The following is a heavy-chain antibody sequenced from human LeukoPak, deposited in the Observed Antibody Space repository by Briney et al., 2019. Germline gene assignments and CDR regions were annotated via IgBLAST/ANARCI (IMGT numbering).Heavy chain of an antibody. Sequence: RGSPRVSCLASGFTLCAYAMYWGRPTLGKGLDYGSRLVTHGVRTEHADSVKGKFTISRDNAKDTLYLQMSSLRADDTAVYYCVKVGYIYGREDYFHHWGQGTLLTVSS. CDR2: LVTHGVRT. D-gene: IGHD5-18*01. V-gene: IGHV3-64D*06. CDR3: VKVGYIYGREDYFHH. CDR1: GFTLCAYA. J-gene: IGHJ4*02.